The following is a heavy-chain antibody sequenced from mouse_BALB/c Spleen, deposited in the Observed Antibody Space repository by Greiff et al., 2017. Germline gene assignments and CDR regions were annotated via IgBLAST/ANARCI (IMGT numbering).Heavy chain of an antibody. CDR1: GFTFSSYT. CDR2: ISNGGGST. Sequence: DVKLVESGGGLVQPGGSLKLSCAASGFTFSSYTMSWVRQTPEKRLEWVAYISNGGGSTYYPDTVKGRFTISRDNAKNTLYLQMSSLKSEDTAMYYCARRGLGREDAMDYWGQGTSVTVSS. V-gene: IGHV5-12-2*01. D-gene: IGHD4-1*01. J-gene: IGHJ4*01. CDR3: ARRGLGREDAMDY.